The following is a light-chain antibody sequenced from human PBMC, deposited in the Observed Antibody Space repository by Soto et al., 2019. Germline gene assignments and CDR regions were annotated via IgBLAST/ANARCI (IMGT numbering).Light chain of an antibody. CDR1: QGISSS. CDR3: QQSYNNPT. Sequence: DIQMTQSPSSLSASAGDRISITCRASQGISSSLNWYQQKPGKAPQLLIYAASTLHSGVPSRFSGSGSGTDFTLTISSLQPEDSATYYCQQSYNNPTFGQGTKVEIK. J-gene: IGKJ1*01. CDR2: AAS. V-gene: IGKV1-39*01.